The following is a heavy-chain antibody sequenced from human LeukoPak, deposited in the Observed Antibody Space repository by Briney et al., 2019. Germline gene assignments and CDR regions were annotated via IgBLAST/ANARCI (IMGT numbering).Heavy chain of an antibody. CDR1: GYTFTSYG. CDR3: ARAFSYYDFWSGQFAFDI. CDR2: ISAYNGNT. Sequence: GASVKVSCKASGYTFTSYGISWVRQAPGQGLEWMGWISAYNGNTKYAQKFQGRVTMTTDTSTSTAYMELRSLRSEDTAVYYCARAFSYYDFWSGQFAFDIWGQGTMVTVSS. J-gene: IGHJ3*02. V-gene: IGHV1-18*01. D-gene: IGHD3-3*01.